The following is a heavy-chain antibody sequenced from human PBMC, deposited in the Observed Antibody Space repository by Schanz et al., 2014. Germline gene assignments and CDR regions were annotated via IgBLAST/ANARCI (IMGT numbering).Heavy chain of an antibody. CDR2: ISDSGDTA. D-gene: IGHD3-10*01. V-gene: IGHV3-23*01. J-gene: IGHJ3*02. Sequence: DVQLLESGGGLVQPGGSLRLSCAASGFTFTNYAMSWVRQAPGKGLEWVSLISDSGDTAYYADSVKGRFTISRDNSKNTVYIQMNSLRAEDTAVYYCAKGRFGELSAFDIWGQGTMVTVSS. CDR3: AKGRFGELSAFDI. CDR1: GFTFTNYA.